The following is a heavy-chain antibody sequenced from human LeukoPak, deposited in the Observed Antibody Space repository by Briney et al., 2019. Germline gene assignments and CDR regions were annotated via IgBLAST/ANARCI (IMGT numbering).Heavy chain of an antibody. J-gene: IGHJ4*02. CDR2: IYYSGST. CDR1: GGSISSSSYY. Sequence: SETLSLTCTVSGGSISSSSYYWGWLRQPPGKGLEWIGSIYYSGSTYYNPSLKSRVTISVDTSKNQFSLKLSSVTAADTAVYYCASIMVRGVMSDYWGQGTLVTVSS. D-gene: IGHD3-10*01. V-gene: IGHV4-39*07. CDR3: ASIMVRGVMSDY.